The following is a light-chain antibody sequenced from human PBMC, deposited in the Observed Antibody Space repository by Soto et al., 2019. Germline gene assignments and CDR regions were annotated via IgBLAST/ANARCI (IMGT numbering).Light chain of an antibody. CDR2: ATS. CDR1: PSVTNF. Sequence: EIVLTQSPGTLSLSPGERATLSCRASPSVTNFLAWYQQKPGQAPRLLIYATSNRATGIPDRFSGSGSGRDFTLTIDRLEPEDFAVYYCQQYDSSSVTFGQGTRLEIK. V-gene: IGKV3-20*01. J-gene: IGKJ5*01. CDR3: QQYDSSSVT.